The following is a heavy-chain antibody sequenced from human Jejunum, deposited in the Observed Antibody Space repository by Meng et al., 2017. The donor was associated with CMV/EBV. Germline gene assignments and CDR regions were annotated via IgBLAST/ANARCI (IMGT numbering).Heavy chain of an antibody. CDR3: ARGMIAAYNYAMAV. CDR1: GFTFSGHW. J-gene: IGHJ6*02. Sequence: GFTFSGHWMHWVRQVPGKGLVCVSRINGDGSATNSANSVKGRFTISRDNAKNTLYLQMNSLRAEDTAVYYCARGMIAAYNYAMAVWGQGTTVTVSS. V-gene: IGHV3-74*01. D-gene: IGHD2-21*01. CDR2: INGDGSAT.